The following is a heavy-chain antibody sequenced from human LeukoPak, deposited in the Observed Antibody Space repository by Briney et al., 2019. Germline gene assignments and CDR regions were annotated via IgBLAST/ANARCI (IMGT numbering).Heavy chain of an antibody. Sequence: PSETLSLTCTVSGDSISNYYWSWIRQPPGKGLEWIGHIYYSGSTNYNPSLRSRVTISVDTSKNQFSLKLSSVTAADTAIYYCARDGRAGSLFAYWGQGTLVTVSS. V-gene: IGHV4-59*01. CDR2: IYYSGST. D-gene: IGHD6-19*01. CDR3: ARDGRAGSLFAY. J-gene: IGHJ4*02. CDR1: GDSISNYY.